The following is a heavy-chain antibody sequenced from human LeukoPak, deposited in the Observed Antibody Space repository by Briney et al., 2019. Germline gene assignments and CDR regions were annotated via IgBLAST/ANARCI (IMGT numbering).Heavy chain of an antibody. CDR2: IYYSGTT. Sequence: MTSETLSLTCTVSGGSISPYYWSWIRQPPGKGLEYIGYIYYSGTTDYNPSLKSRVTISVDTSKNQFSLKLSSVTAADTAVYYCARHQPSWIQLSDYYYGMDVWGQGTTVTVSS. CDR1: GGSISPYY. D-gene: IGHD5-18*01. V-gene: IGHV4-59*08. CDR3: ARHQPSWIQLSDYYYGMDV. J-gene: IGHJ6*02.